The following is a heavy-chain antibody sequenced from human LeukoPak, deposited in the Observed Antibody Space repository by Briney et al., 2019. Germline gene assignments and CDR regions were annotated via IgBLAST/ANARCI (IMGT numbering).Heavy chain of an antibody. D-gene: IGHD3-9*01. V-gene: IGHV1-2*02. J-gene: IGHJ4*02. Sequence: GASVRVSCKASGYTFTGYFMHWVRQAPGQGLGWMGWINPNTGGTKYAQKFQGGVTITRDTSIGTAYMELSTVTSDDTAVYFCARVHATGYFSLDLGYWGQGTLVTVSS. CDR1: GYTFTGYF. CDR2: INPNTGGT. CDR3: ARVHATGYFSLDLGY.